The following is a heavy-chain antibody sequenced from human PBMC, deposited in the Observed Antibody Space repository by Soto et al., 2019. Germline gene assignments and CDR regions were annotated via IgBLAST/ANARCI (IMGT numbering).Heavy chain of an antibody. J-gene: IGHJ6*02. CDR1: GDPISSYG. D-gene: IGHD3-3*01. CDR2: IWYDGSNK. CDR3: ARDREYYDFWSGYSRSNGMDV. Sequence: LSLTCTVSGDPISSYGMHWVRQAPGKGLEWVAVIWYDGSNKYYADSVKGRFTISRDNSKNTLYLQMNSLRAEDTAVYYCARDREYYDFWSGYSRSNGMDVWGQGTTVTVSS. V-gene: IGHV3-33*01.